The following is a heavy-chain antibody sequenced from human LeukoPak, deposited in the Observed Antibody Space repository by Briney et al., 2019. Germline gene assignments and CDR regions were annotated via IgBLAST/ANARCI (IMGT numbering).Heavy chain of an antibody. D-gene: IGHD3-10*01. J-gene: IGHJ4*02. V-gene: IGHV3-74*01. CDR2: INSDGSST. Sequence: GGSLRLSCAASGLIFRSYWMHWVRQAPGKGLVWVSTINSDGSSTTYADSVKGRFTISRDNSKNTLYLQMNSLRAEDTAVYYCARDRGRQWPLIDYWGQGTLVTVSS. CDR3: ARDRGRQWPLIDY. CDR1: GLIFRSYW.